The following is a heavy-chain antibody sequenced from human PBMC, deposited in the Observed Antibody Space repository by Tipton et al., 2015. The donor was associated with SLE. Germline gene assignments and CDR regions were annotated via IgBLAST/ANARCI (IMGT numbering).Heavy chain of an antibody. CDR3: ARGPEREPRSSWYYFDY. CDR2: IYYSGST. J-gene: IGHJ4*02. Sequence: LRLSCTVSGGSISSHYWSWIRQPPGKGLEWIGYIYYSGSTNYNPSLKSRVTISVDTSKNQFSLELSSVTAADTAVYYCARGPEREPRSSWYYFDYWGQGTLVTVSS. CDR1: GGSISSHY. V-gene: IGHV4-59*11. D-gene: IGHD6-13*01.